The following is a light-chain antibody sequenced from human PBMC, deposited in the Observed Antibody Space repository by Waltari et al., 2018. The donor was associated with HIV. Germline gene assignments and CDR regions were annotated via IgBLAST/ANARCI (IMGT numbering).Light chain of an antibody. CDR3: QQLNEYPWT. V-gene: IGKV1-9*01. CDR2: AAS. Sequence: FLSASVGDRITMTCRASQGIRSYLAWYQQKPGNAPNLLIYAASTLQSGVPSRFSGSGSGTEFTLTISSLQPEDFATYSCQQLNEYPWTFGQGTKVEMK. J-gene: IGKJ1*01. CDR1: QGIRSY.